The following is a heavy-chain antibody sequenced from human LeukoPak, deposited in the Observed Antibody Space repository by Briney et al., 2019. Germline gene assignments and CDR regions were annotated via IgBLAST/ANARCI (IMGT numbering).Heavy chain of an antibody. CDR1: SGSISSSTYY. D-gene: IGHD3-10*01. J-gene: IGHJ6*02. Sequence: SETLSLTYTVSSGSISSSTYYWGWIRQPPGKGLEWIGSIHYRGSTYYNPSLESRVTLSVDMSKNQLSLKLNSVTAADTAVYYCARLWSGERPPDAWGQGTTVTVSS. V-gene: IGHV4-39*01. CDR2: IHYRGST. CDR3: ARLWSGERPPDA.